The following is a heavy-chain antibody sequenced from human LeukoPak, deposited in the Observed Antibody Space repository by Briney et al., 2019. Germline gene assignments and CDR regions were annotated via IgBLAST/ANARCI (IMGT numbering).Heavy chain of an antibody. J-gene: IGHJ4*02. V-gene: IGHV3-23*01. Sequence: GGSLRLSCAASGFTFSNYAMSWVRQAPGKGLDWVSSISGSGGSTYYAASVKGRFTISRDNSKNTLYLQMNSLRAEDTAVYYCAKGKYYDFWSGYYPGYWGQGTLVTVSS. CDR1: GFTFSNYA. D-gene: IGHD3-3*01. CDR3: AKGKYYDFWSGYYPGY. CDR2: ISGSGGST.